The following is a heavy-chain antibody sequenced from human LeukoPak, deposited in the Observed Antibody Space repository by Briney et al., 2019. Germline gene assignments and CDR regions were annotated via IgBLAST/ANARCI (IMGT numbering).Heavy chain of an antibody. D-gene: IGHD2-15*01. V-gene: IGHV4-34*01. CDR3: ARDRSYCSGGSCSYYFDY. Sequence: SETLSLTCAVYGGSFSGYYWSWIRQPPGKGLEWIGEINHSGSTNYNPSLKSRVTISVDTSKNQFSLKLSSVTAADTAVYYCARDRSYCSGGSCSYYFDYWGQGNPGHRLL. CDR2: INHSGST. CDR1: GGSFSGYY. J-gene: IGHJ4*02.